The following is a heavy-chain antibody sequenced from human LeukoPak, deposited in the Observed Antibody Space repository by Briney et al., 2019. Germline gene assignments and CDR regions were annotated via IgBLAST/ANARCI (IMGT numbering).Heavy chain of an antibody. V-gene: IGHV4-39*01. CDR3: ARHQGRSTWPGDSGGFDY. Sequence: SETLSLTCTVSGGSIGSYHWGWIRQPPGKGLEWIGSIYYSGSTYYNPSLKSRVTISVDTSKNQFSLKLSSVTAADTAVYDCARHQGRSTWPGDSGGFDYWGQGTLVTVSS. CDR1: GGSIGSYH. J-gene: IGHJ4*02. D-gene: IGHD6-13*01. CDR2: IYYSGST.